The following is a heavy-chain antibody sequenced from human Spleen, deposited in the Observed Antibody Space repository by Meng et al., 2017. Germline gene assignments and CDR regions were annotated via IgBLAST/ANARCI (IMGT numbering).Heavy chain of an antibody. CDR1: GLTFTSYG. Sequence: VHLVQSGAEMNKPGASVKFFCKASGLTFTSYGISWVRQAPGQGIEWMGWISAYNGNTNYAQKLPGRVTITAEKSTSTAYMELSSLRSEDTAVYYCARNTKGGYFDPWGQGTLVTVSS. D-gene: IGHD6-13*01. V-gene: IGHV1-18*01. CDR3: ARNTKGGYFDP. J-gene: IGHJ5*02. CDR2: ISAYNGNT.